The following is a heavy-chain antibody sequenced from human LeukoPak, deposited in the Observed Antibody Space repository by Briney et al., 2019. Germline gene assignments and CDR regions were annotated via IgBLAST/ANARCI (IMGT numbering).Heavy chain of an antibody. D-gene: IGHD3-22*01. CDR2: IKPSGGNI. CDR3: AREALGAYDSSGYTFDQ. CDR1: GYTFTSYY. V-gene: IGHV1-46*01. J-gene: IGHJ4*02. Sequence: GASVKVSCKASGYTFTSYYMHWVRQAPGQGLEWMGIIKPSGGNIKYAQKFQGRVAVTRDTSTTTVYMGLSSLRSEDTAVYYCAREALGAYDSSGYTFDQWGQGTLVTVSS.